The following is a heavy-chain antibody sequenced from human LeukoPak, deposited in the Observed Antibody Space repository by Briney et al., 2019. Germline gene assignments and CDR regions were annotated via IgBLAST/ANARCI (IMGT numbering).Heavy chain of an antibody. D-gene: IGHD3-22*01. CDR1: GFTFSSYA. V-gene: IGHV3-23*01. Sequence: PGGSLRLSCAASGFTFSSYAMSWVRQAPGKGLEWVSAISGSGGSTYYADSVKGRFTISRDNSKNALYLQMNSLRAEDTAVYYCAKQIVVVLYGMDVWGQGTTVTVSS. CDR2: ISGSGGST. CDR3: AKQIVVVLYGMDV. J-gene: IGHJ6*02.